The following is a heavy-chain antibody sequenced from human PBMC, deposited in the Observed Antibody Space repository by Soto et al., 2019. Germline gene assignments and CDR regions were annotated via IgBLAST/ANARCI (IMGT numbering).Heavy chain of an antibody. D-gene: IGHD5-12*01. CDR3: AGKRYSGYVFDY. Sequence: SETLSLTCTVSGGSISSYFWGWIRQPPGKGLEWIGYIYYSGTTNYNPSLKSRVTISLDTSKSQFSLKLSSVTAADTAVYYCAGKRYSGYVFDYWGQGPLVTVSS. J-gene: IGHJ4*02. CDR2: IYYSGTT. CDR1: GGSISSYF. V-gene: IGHV4-59*01.